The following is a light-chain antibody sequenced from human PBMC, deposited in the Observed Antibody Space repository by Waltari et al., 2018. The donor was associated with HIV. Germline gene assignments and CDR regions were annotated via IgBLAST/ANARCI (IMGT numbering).Light chain of an antibody. Sequence: EIVMTQSPATLSVSPGERVALSCRASQCVGSALAWYLQTPGQVPRRPSYCASTRATGVPARFSGSGSETEFTLTISSLQSGDFAVYYCQQYNKWPLTFGGGTKVEIK. CDR2: CAS. J-gene: IGKJ4*01. V-gene: IGKV3-15*01. CDR1: QCVGSA. CDR3: QQYNKWPLT.